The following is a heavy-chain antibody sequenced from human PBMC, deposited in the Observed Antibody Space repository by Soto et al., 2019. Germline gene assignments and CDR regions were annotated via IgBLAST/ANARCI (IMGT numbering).Heavy chain of an antibody. CDR3: ARGRGYSYGWYFDY. CDR1: GFTFDDNG. J-gene: IGHJ4*02. Sequence: EVQLAESGGGVVRPGGSLRLSCAASGFTFDDNGMSWVRKAPGKGLEWVSGINWNGGSTGYADSVKGRLTISRDNAKNSLHLEINSLRAEDTTLYYCARGRGYSYGWYFDYWGQGTLVTVSS. CDR2: INWNGGST. V-gene: IGHV3-20*04. D-gene: IGHD5-18*01.